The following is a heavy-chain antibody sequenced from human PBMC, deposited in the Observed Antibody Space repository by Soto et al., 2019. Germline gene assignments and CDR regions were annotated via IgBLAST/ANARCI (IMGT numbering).Heavy chain of an antibody. Sequence: SETLSLTCTVSGGYISSGGYYWNWIRQHPGKGLEWIGYIYYSGSTYYNPSLKSRVTISVDTSKNQFSLKLSSVTAADTAVYYCARITQGVNYWGQGTLVTVSS. CDR3: ARITQGVNY. CDR1: GGYISSGGYY. J-gene: IGHJ4*02. V-gene: IGHV4-31*03. D-gene: IGHD3-10*01. CDR2: IYYSGST.